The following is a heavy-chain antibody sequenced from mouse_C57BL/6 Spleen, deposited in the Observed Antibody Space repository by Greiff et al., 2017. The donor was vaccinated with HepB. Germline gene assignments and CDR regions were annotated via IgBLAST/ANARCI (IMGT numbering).Heavy chain of an antibody. CDR3: TRDGLAYYGSSPAWFAY. CDR1: GFTFSSYA. CDR2: ISSGGDYI. J-gene: IGHJ3*01. Sequence: EVQLVESGEGLVKPGGSLKLSCAASGFTFSSYAMSWVRQTPEKRLEWVAYISSGGDYIYYADTVKGRFTISRDNARNTLYLQMSSLKSEDTAMYYCTRDGLAYYGSSPAWFAYWGQGTLVTVSA. D-gene: IGHD1-1*01. V-gene: IGHV5-9-1*02.